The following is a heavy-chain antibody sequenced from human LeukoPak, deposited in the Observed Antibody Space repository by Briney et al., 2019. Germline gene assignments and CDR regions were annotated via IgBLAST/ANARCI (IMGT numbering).Heavy chain of an antibody. CDR3: ARFSPRAMGNYLDF. Sequence: KASETLSLTCAVYGGSLSGYYLTWIRRPPGKGLEWIGEIHPSGSTNYNPSFGSRLSISADTSKNQFFLKLNSVTAADTAVYYCARFSPRAMGNYLDFWGQGTLVTVSS. D-gene: IGHD7-27*01. CDR2: IHPSGST. V-gene: IGHV4-34*01. CDR1: GGSLSGYY. J-gene: IGHJ4*02.